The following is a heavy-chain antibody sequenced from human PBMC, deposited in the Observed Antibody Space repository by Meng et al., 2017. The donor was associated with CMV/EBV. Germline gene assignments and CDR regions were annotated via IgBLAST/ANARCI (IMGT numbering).Heavy chain of an antibody. CDR1: GCSLSTSGVG. CDR2: IYWNDDK. Sequence: SGPTLVKPTQTLTLTCTFSGCSLSTSGVGVGWIRQPPGKALEWLALIYWNDDKRYSPSLKSRLTITKDTSKNQVVLTMTNMDPVDTVTYYCAHVMWWSPRADYWGQGTPVTVSS. D-gene: IGHD2-21*01. V-gene: IGHV2-5*01. CDR3: AHVMWWSPRADY. J-gene: IGHJ4*02.